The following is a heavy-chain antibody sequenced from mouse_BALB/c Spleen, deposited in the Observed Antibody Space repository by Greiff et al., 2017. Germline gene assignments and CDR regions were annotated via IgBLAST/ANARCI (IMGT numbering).Heavy chain of an antibody. V-gene: IGHV1-80*01. CDR3: ARWGLGTVDY. J-gene: IGHJ2*01. CDR2: IYPGDGDT. Sequence: VQLQESGAELVRPGSSVKISCKASGYAFSSYWMNWVKQRPGQGLEWIGQIYPGDGDTNYNGKFKGKATLTADKSSSTAYMQLSSLTSEDSAVYFCARWGLGTVDYWGQGTTLTVSS. D-gene: IGHD2-2*01. CDR1: GYAFSSYW.